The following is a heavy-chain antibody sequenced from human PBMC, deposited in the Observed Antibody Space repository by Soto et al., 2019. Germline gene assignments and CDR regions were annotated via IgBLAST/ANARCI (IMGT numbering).Heavy chain of an antibody. D-gene: IGHD3-3*01. CDR1: GGSISSGGYY. CDR2: IYYSGST. J-gene: IGHJ5*02. V-gene: IGHV4-31*03. Sequence: SATLSLTCSVSGGSISSGGYYWSWIRQHPGKGLEWIGYIYYSGSTYYNPSLKSRVTISVDTSKNQFYLKLSSVTAADTAVYYCATLGYDFWSGYPNWFDPWGEGTLVTVSS. CDR3: ATLGYDFWSGYPNWFDP.